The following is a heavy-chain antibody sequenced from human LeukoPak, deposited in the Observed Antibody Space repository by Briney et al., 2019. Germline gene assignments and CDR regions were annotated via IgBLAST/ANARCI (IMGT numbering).Heavy chain of an antibody. CDR2: ISYDGSNK. CDR1: GFTFSSYA. J-gene: IGHJ5*02. V-gene: IGHV3-30*14. D-gene: IGHD6-6*01. CDR3: AREVGYSSSGDWFDP. Sequence: GGSLRLSCAASGFTFSSYAMHWVRQAPGKGLEWVAVISYDGSNKYYADSVKGRFTISRDNSKNTLYLQMNSLRAEDTAVYYCAREVGYSSSGDWFDPWGQGTLVTVSS.